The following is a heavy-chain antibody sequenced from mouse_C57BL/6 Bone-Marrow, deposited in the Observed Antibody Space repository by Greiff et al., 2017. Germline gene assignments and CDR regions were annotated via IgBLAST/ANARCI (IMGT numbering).Heavy chain of an antibody. CDR3: ASPGFAWFAY. V-gene: IGHV5-6*01. J-gene: IGHJ3*01. CDR1: GFTFSSYG. Sequence: EVQGVESGGDLVKPGGSLKLSCAASGFTFSSYGMSWVRQTPDKRLEWVANISSGGSYTYSPDSVKGRFTISRDNAKNTLYLQMSSLKSEDTAMYYCASPGFAWFAYWGQGTLVTVSA. CDR2: ISSGGSYT.